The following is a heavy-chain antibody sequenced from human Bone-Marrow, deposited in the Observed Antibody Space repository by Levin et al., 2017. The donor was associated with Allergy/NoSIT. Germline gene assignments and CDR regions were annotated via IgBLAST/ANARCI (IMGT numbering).Heavy chain of an antibody. CDR2: IYYTGKT. CDR3: AKYVTGTNGWFDS. D-gene: IGHD1-20*01. J-gene: IGHJ5*01. Sequence: SETLSLTCSVSGGSISSKTYYWSWIRQHPGKGLEWIGYIYYTGKTYYNPSLESRVTLSVDTSKNQFSLRLTSVTAADTAMYYCAKYVTGTNGWFDSWGRGTLVTVSS. V-gene: IGHV4-31*03. CDR1: GGSISSKTYY.